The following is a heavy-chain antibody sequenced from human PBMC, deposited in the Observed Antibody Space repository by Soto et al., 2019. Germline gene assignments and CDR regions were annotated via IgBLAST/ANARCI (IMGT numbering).Heavy chain of an antibody. CDR1: GGSISSYY. CDR3: ARQGGWYFDL. J-gene: IGHJ2*01. CDR2: VYSSGST. Sequence: SETLSLTCTVSGGSISSYYWNWIRQPPGKGLEWIGYVYSSGSTNYNPSLKSRVTISVDTSKNHFSLKLSSVTAADTAVYYCARQGGWYFDLWGRGTLVTVSS. V-gene: IGHV4-59*01. D-gene: IGHD3-16*01.